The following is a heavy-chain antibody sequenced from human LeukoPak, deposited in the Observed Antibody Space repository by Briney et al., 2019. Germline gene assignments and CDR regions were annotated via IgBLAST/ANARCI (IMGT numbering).Heavy chain of an antibody. D-gene: IGHD2-15*01. CDR3: TKDRRIQNATLFDY. CDR2: ISGSGGST. J-gene: IGHJ4*02. CDR1: GFTFSSYG. Sequence: GGSLTLSCAASGFTFSSYGMSWVRQPPGKGLEWVSGISGSGGSTFYADSAKGRFTISRDNSKNTLYLHMNSLRAEDTAVYYCTKDRRIQNATLFDYWGQGALVTVSS. V-gene: IGHV3-23*01.